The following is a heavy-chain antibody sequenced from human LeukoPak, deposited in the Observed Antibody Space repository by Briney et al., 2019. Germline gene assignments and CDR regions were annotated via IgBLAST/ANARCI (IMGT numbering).Heavy chain of an antibody. CDR3: AKDRYSSGWSGFDY. Sequence: GGSLRLSCAASGFTFSSYAMHWVRQAPGKGLEWVAVISYDGSNKYYADSVKGRFTISRDNSKNTLYLQMNSLRAEDTAVYYCAKDRYSSGWSGFDYWGQGTLVTVSS. D-gene: IGHD6-19*01. V-gene: IGHV3-30*04. J-gene: IGHJ4*02. CDR1: GFTFSSYA. CDR2: ISYDGSNK.